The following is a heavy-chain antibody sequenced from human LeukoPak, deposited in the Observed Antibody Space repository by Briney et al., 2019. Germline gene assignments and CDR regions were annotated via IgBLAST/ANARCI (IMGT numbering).Heavy chain of an antibody. J-gene: IGHJ4*02. CDR3: AKDLSGPFSPKSFDY. D-gene: IGHD6-25*01. V-gene: IGHV3-23*01. CDR2: ISGSGGST. CDR1: GFTFSSYA. Sequence: GGSLRLSCAASGFTFSSYAMSWVRQAPGKGLEWVSAISGSGGSTYYADSVKGRFTISRDNSKNTLYLQMNSLRAEDTAVYYCAKDLSGPFSPKSFDYWGQGTLVTVSS.